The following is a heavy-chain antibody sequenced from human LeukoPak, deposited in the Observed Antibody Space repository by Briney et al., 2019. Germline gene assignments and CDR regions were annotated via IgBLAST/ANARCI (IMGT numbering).Heavy chain of an antibody. J-gene: IGHJ4*02. V-gene: IGHV4-34*01. CDR1: GGSFSAYY. Sequence: SETLSLTCAVYGGSFSAYYWSLVRQSPDKGLEWIGQIDHSGITDYNPSLKSRVTISVDTSKNQFSLKMRSVTAADTAVYYCARDVCSSPVNCYAASNYWGQGTLVTVSS. CDR3: ARDVCSSPVNCYAASNY. D-gene: IGHD1-1*01. CDR2: IDHSGIT.